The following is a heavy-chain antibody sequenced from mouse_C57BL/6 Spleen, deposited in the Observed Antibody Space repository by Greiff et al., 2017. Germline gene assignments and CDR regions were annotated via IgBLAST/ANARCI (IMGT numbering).Heavy chain of an antibody. J-gene: IGHJ2*01. CDR3: ARGGGTGC. Sequence: VQLQQSVAELVRPGASVKLSCTASGFNINTTYMHWVKQRPEQGLEWIGRFDPANGSTKYAPKFQGKATITADTSSNTAYLQLSSLTSEDTAIYYCARGGGTGCWGRGNTHTVSS. D-gene: IGHD4-1*01. CDR2: FDPANGST. CDR1: GFNINTTY. V-gene: IGHV14-3*01.